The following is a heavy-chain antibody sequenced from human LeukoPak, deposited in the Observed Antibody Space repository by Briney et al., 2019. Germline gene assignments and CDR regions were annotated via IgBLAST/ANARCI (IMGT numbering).Heavy chain of an antibody. V-gene: IGHV3-7*04. J-gene: IGHJ4*02. Sequence: GGSLRLSCAASGFTFSSYWMNWVRQAPGKGLEWVANIKQDGSEKFYVDSVKGRFTISRDNDKNSLCLQMNSLRAEDTAVYYCARAVGVTHFDYWGQGILVTVSS. CDR1: GFTFSSYW. D-gene: IGHD1-26*01. CDR3: ARAVGVTHFDY. CDR2: IKQDGSEK.